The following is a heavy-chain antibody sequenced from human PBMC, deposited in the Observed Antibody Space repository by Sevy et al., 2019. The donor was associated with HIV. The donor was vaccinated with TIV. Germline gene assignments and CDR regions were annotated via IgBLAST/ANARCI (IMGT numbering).Heavy chain of an antibody. CDR3: AKGGRTVINYFDY. CDR1: GFTFSSYG. CDR2: ISYDGSNK. Sequence: GGSLRLSCAASGFTFSSYGMHWVRQAPGKGLEWVAVISYDGSNKYYADSVKGRFTISRDNSQNTLYLQMNSLRAEDTAVYYCAKGGRTVINYFDYWGQGTLVTVSS. V-gene: IGHV3-30*18. J-gene: IGHJ4*02. D-gene: IGHD4-17*01.